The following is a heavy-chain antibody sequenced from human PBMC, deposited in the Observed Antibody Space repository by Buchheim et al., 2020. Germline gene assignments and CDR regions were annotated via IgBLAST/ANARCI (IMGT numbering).Heavy chain of an antibody. V-gene: IGHV4-34*01. D-gene: IGHD2-2*01. J-gene: IGHJ6*02. Sequence: QVQLQQWGAGLLKPSETLSPTCAVYGGSFSDYYWSWIRQPPGKGLEWIGEINHSGSTNYNPSLTSRVTISVDTSKNQFSLRLSSVTAADTAVYYCARSRVVPAAMRAYSYYGMDVWGQGTT. CDR1: GGSFSDYY. CDR3: ARSRVVPAAMRAYSYYGMDV. CDR2: INHSGST.